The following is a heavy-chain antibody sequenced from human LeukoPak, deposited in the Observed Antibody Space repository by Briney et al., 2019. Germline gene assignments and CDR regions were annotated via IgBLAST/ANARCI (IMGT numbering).Heavy chain of an antibody. CDR1: GYTFTSYG. J-gene: IGHJ4*02. CDR3: ARGGPLTYYDFWSGYYPPFDY. V-gene: IGHV1-18*01. CDR2: ISAYNGNT. Sequence: ASVKVSCKASGYTFTSYGISWVLQAPGQGLEWMGWISAYNGNTNYAQKLQGRVTMTTDTSTSTAYMELRSLRSDDTAVYYCARGGPLTYYDFWSGYYPPFDYWGQGTLVTVSS. D-gene: IGHD3-3*01.